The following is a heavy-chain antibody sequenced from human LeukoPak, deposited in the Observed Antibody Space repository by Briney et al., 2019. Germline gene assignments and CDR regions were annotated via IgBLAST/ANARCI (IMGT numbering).Heavy chain of an antibody. CDR2: IYYSGST. Sequence: TSETLSLTCTVSGGSISSSSYYWGWIRQPPGKGLEWIGSIYYSGSTYYNPSLKSRVTISVDTSKSHFSLKLSSVTAADTAVYYCAGHPRPDACFDYWDQGTLVTVYS. D-gene: IGHD3-16*01. CDR1: GGSISSSSYY. CDR3: AGHPRPDACFDY. V-gene: IGHV4-39*01. J-gene: IGHJ4*02.